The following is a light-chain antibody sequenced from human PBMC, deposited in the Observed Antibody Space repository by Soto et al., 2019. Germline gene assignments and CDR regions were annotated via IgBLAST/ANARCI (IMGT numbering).Light chain of an antibody. J-gene: IGKJ4*01. Sequence: EIVLTQSPATLSLSPGERAILSCRASQSVSTFLAWFQQKPGQPPRLLIYNASNRTTGIQARFSGSGPGTDFTLTIRSLEPEDFAVYYCKQRSNWPLTFGGGTKVDIK. CDR1: QSVSTF. CDR2: NAS. V-gene: IGKV3-11*01. CDR3: KQRSNWPLT.